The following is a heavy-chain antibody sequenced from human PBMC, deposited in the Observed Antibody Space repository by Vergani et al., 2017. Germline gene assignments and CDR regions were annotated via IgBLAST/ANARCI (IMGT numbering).Heavy chain of an antibody. CDR2: IYYSGST. CDR1: GGSISSYY. Sequence: QVQLQESGPGLVKPSETLSLTCTVSGGSISSYYWSWIRQPPGKGLEWIGYIYYSGSTNYNPSLKSRVTISVDTSKNQFSLKLSSVTAADTAVYYCARDPSIAVGGNWFDPWGQGTLVTVSS. J-gene: IGHJ5*02. D-gene: IGHD6-19*01. V-gene: IGHV4-59*01. CDR3: ARDPSIAVGGNWFDP.